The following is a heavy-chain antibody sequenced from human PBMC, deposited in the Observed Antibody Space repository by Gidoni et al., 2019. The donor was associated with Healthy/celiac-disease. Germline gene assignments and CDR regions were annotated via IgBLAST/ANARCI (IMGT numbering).Heavy chain of an antibody. CDR3: ASGTWYYFDS. Sequence: QLQLQESGPGLVKPSDTLSLTCTVSVCSISSSSYYWGWIRHPPGKGLEWIGSIYYSGSTYHNPSLKSRVTISLDTSKNQFSLKLSSVTAADTAVYYCASGTWYYFDSWGQGTLVTVSS. D-gene: IGHD1-26*01. V-gene: IGHV4-39*07. CDR1: VCSISSSSYY. J-gene: IGHJ4*02. CDR2: IYYSGST.